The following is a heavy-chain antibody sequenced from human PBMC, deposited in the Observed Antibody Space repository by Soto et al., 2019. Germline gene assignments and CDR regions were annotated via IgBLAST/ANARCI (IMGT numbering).Heavy chain of an antibody. J-gene: IGHJ6*02. CDR1: GGSFMSQA. V-gene: IGHV1-69*13. Sequence: SVKVSCQASGGSFMSQAISWVRQAPGQGPEWVGGIIPFSGTGTYTQRSQGRLTLTAADSTSTAYMELGSRRSEDTAVYFCARKVREVYSHSYYYGMDVWAQGPTFTVSS. CDR2: IIPFSGTG. D-gene: IGHD1-26*01. CDR3: ARKVREVYSHSYYYGMDV.